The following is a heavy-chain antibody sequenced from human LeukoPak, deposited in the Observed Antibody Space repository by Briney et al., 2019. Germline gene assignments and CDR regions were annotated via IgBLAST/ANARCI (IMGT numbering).Heavy chain of an antibody. D-gene: IGHD6-6*01. Sequence: SETLSLTSTVSGGSISSGDYYWSWIRQPPGKGLEWIGYIYYSGSTYYNPSLKSRVTIPVDTSKNQFSLKLSSVTAADTAVYYCAREEDGLVYDMDVWGQGTTVTVSS. CDR3: AREEDGLVYDMDV. CDR1: GGSISSGDYY. V-gene: IGHV4-30-4*01. CDR2: IYYSGST. J-gene: IGHJ6*02.